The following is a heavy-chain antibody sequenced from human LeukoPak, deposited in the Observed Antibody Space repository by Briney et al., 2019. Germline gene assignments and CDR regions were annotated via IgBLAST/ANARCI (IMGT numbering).Heavy chain of an antibody. Sequence: PGGSLRLSSAASGFTFSSYAMSWVRQAPGKGLEWVSAISGSGGSTYYADSVKGRFTISRDNSKNTLYLQMNSLRAEDTAVYYCAKAQKHIVVVTAMDYWGQGTLVTVSS. CDR2: ISGSGGST. D-gene: IGHD2-21*02. J-gene: IGHJ4*02. CDR1: GFTFSSYA. V-gene: IGHV3-23*01. CDR3: AKAQKHIVVVTAMDY.